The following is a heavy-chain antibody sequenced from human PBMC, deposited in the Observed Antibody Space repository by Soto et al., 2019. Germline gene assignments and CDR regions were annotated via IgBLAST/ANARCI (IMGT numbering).Heavy chain of an antibody. CDR1: GFTFTTYN. Sequence: GWSLILSCLASGFTFTTYNMNWVRQTPGKGLECVSTIGGSGNYKYYADSVKGRFTISRDNSNNSLYLEMNSLRAEDTAVYFCARVNYYGSGSYFDFD. D-gene: IGHD3-10*01. J-gene: IGHJ4*01. V-gene: IGHV3-21*01. CDR3: ARVNYYGSGSYFDFD. CDR2: IGGSGNYK.